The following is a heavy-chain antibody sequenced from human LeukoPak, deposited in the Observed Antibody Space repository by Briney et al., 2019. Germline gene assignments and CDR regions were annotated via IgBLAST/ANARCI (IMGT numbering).Heavy chain of an antibody. CDR3: ARGPRIAAAAY. CDR1: GVSISSSSYY. D-gene: IGHD6-13*01. J-gene: IGHJ4*02. V-gene: IGHV4-39*07. Sequence: SETLSLTCTVSGVSISSSSYYWGWIRQPPGKGLEWIGSIYYSGSTYYNPSLKSRVTISVDTSKNQFSLKLSSVTAADTAVYYCARGPRIAAAAYWGQGTLVTVSS. CDR2: IYYSGST.